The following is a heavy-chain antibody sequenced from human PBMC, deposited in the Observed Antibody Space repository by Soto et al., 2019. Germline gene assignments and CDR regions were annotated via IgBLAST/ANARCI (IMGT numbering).Heavy chain of an antibody. CDR2: FYYSGNT. V-gene: IGHV4-39*01. CDR1: GGSISSSNYY. Sequence: SETLSLTCTVSGGSISSSNYYWGWIRQPPGKGLEWIGSFYYSGNTYYNPSLKSRVTISVDTSKNQFSLKLSSVTAADTAVYYCARQGTADILTGYYTRWFDPWGQGTLVTVSS. J-gene: IGHJ5*02. D-gene: IGHD3-9*01. CDR3: ARQGTADILTGYYTRWFDP.